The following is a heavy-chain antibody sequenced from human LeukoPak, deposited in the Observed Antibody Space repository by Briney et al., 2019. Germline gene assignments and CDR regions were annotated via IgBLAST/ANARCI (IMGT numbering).Heavy chain of an antibody. D-gene: IGHD3-3*01. V-gene: IGHV3-21*01. J-gene: IGHJ4*02. CDR3: ARDPYCSVGRCYDFWSGFYSFHS. CDR1: GFSFSTYN. CDR2: ISGSGTYI. Sequence: GGSLRLSCTASGFSFSTYNMNWVRQTPEKGLECVSSISGSGTYIYYADSVKGRFTISRDNAKNSVYLQMNSLRADDTAVYYCARDPYCSVGRCYDFWSGFYSFHSWGRGTLVTVSS.